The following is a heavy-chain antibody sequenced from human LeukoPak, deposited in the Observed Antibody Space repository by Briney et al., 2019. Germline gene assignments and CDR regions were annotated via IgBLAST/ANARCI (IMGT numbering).Heavy chain of an antibody. CDR3: ATETYTNPDSFDY. J-gene: IGHJ4*02. Sequence: GGSLRLSCAASRFTFSNAWMSWVRQAPGKGLEWVGRIKSKTEGGTTDYAAPVKGRFTISRDDSKNTLYLQMNSLKTEDTAMYYCATETYTNPDSFDYWGQVTLVTVSS. CDR2: IKSKTEGGTT. CDR1: RFTFSNAW. V-gene: IGHV3-15*01. D-gene: IGHD1-14*01.